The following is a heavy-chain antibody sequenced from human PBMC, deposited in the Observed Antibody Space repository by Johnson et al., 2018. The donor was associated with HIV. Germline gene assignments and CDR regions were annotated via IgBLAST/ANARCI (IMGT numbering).Heavy chain of an antibody. CDR2: ISYDGSNK. V-gene: IGHV3-30-3*01. D-gene: IGHD1-26*01. J-gene: IGHJ3*02. CDR1: GFTFSSYA. CDR3: AKDGAVDAFDI. Sequence: QVQLVESGGGVVQPGRSLRLSCAASGFTFSSYAMHWVRQAPGKGLEWVAVISYDGSNKYYADSVKGRFTISRDNSKNSLYLQMNSLRTEDTALYYCAKDGAVDAFDIWGQGTRVAVSS.